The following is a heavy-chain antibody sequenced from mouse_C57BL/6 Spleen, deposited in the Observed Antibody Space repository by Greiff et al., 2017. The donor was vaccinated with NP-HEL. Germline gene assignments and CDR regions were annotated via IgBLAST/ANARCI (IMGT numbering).Heavy chain of an antibody. J-gene: IGHJ3*01. CDR1: GYTFTSYW. D-gene: IGHD3-2*02. CDR3: ARERDSSGPWFAY. V-gene: IGHV1-7*01. Sequence: QVQLQQSGAELAKPGASVKLSCKASGYTFTSYWMHWVKQRPGQGLEWIGYINPSSGYTKYNQKFKDKATLTADKSSSTAYMQLSSLTYEDSAVYYCARERDSSGPWFAYWGQGTLVTVSA. CDR2: INPSSGYT.